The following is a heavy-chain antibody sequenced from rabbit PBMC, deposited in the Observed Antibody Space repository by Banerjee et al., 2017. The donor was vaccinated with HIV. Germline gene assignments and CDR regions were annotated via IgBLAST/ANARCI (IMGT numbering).Heavy chain of an antibody. CDR3: ARTYAGDSYTL. J-gene: IGHJ3*01. CDR2: IYTSNNYT. Sequence: QEQLVESGGDLVKPGASLTLTCTASGFSFSSSYHMCWVRQAPGKGLEWIGCIYTSNNYTWYATWAKGQFTISKTSSTTVTLQMTSLTAADTATYFCARTYAGDSYTLWGQGTLVTVS. D-gene: IGHD8-1*01. CDR1: GFSFSSSYH. V-gene: IGHV1S45*01.